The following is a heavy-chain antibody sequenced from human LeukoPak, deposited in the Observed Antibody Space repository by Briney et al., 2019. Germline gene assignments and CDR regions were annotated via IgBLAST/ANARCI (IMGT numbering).Heavy chain of an antibody. Sequence: ASVKVSCKASGYTFTSYAIHWVRQAPGQRLEWMGWISAGNGNTKYSQNFQGRVTFISNTSATTAFMELSSLRSEDTAVYYCADGYSYGYFNYYYGMDVWGQGTTVTVSS. D-gene: IGHD5-18*01. J-gene: IGHJ6*02. CDR2: ISAGNGNT. CDR1: GYTFTSYA. V-gene: IGHV1-3*01. CDR3: ADGYSYGYFNYYYGMDV.